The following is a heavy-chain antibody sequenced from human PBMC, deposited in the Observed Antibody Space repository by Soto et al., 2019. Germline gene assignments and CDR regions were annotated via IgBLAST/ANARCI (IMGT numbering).Heavy chain of an antibody. D-gene: IGHD3-3*02. CDR1: GFTFSNQW. CDR3: AGGPF. CDR2: INQDGSAK. J-gene: IGHJ4*02. V-gene: IGHV3-7*01. Sequence: EVRMVASGGGVVQPGESLRLSCAASGFTFSNQWMSWVRQAPGKGLEWVANINQDGSAKSHVDSVEGRFTISRDNAKNSLYLQMNTLRVEDTAVYYCAGGPFWGQGTLVTVSS.